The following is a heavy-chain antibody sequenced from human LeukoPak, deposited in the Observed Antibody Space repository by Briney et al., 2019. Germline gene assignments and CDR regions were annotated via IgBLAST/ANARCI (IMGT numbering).Heavy chain of an antibody. CDR2: IKQDGSEK. V-gene: IGHV3-7*03. CDR1: GFTFSTYW. Sequence: GGSLRLSCAASGFTFSTYWMSWVRQAPGKGLEWVANIKQDGSEKYYGDSVKGRFTISRDNSNNSLFVQMNSLRAEDTAVYFCAKSRSGSANWALQVFDNWGQGALVTVSS. D-gene: IGHD1-1*01. CDR3: AKSRSGSANWALQVFDN. J-gene: IGHJ4*02.